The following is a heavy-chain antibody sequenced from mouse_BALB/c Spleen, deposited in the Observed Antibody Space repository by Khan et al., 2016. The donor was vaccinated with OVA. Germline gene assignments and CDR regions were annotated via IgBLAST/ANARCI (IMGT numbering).Heavy chain of an antibody. Sequence: QVQLQQSGAELAKPGASVKMSCKASGYTFTSFWMHWVKQRPGQGLEWIGYINPSTDYTEYNQRFKDKATLTADKSSSTAYMRLTSLKSDDSAVYYCVNHGSTSAWFTYWGQGTLVTVSA. D-gene: IGHD1-1*01. V-gene: IGHV1-7*01. J-gene: IGHJ3*01. CDR1: GYTFTSFW. CDR3: VNHGSTSAWFTY. CDR2: INPSTDYT.